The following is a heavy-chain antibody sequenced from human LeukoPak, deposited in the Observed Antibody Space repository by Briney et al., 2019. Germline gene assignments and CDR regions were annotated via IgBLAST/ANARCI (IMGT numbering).Heavy chain of an antibody. CDR3: ARFVVGAPLDYYYYGMDV. CDR1: GFTFTNFA. Sequence: GGSLRLSCAASGFTFTNFAMHWVRQAPGKGLEWVAVISNDERNKYYADSVKGRFTISRDNAKNSLYLQMNSLRAEDTAVYYCARFVVGAPLDYYYYGMDVWGQGTTVTVSS. CDR2: ISNDERNK. D-gene: IGHD1-26*01. V-gene: IGHV3-30*04. J-gene: IGHJ6*02.